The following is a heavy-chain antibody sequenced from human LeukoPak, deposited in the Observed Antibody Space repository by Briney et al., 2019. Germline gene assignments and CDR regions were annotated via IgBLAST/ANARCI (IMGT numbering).Heavy chain of an antibody. D-gene: IGHD3-16*01. V-gene: IGHV3-66*01. CDR1: GFTVSSNY. J-gene: IGHJ3*02. CDR2: IYSGGST. Sequence: GGSLRLSCLASGFTVSSNYMSWVRQAPGKGLEWVSVIYSGGSTYYADSVKGRFTISRDNSKNTLYLQMNSLRAEDTAVYYCARDWGGSDAFDIWGQGTMVTVSS. CDR3: ARDWGGSDAFDI.